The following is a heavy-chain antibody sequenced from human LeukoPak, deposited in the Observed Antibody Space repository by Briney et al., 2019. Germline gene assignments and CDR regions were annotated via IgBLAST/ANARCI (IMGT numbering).Heavy chain of an antibody. Sequence: GGSLRLSCAASGFTVSSNYMSWVRQAPGKGLEWVSGIYSGGSTYYADSVKGRFTISRDNSKYTLYLQMNSLRAEDTAVYYCARNYYDSSGFLPWGQGTLVTVSS. V-gene: IGHV3-53*01. D-gene: IGHD3-22*01. J-gene: IGHJ5*02. CDR2: IYSGGST. CDR3: ARNYYDSSGFLP. CDR1: GFTVSSNY.